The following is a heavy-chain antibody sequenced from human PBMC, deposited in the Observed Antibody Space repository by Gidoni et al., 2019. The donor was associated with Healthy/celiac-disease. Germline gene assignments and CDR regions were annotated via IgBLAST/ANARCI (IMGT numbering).Heavy chain of an antibody. Sequence: EVQLVESGGVVVQPGGSLRLSCAASGFTFDDYTMHWVRQAPGKGLEWVSLISWYGGSTYYADSVKGRFTISRDNSKNSLYLQMNSLRTEDTALYYCAKATTLDYYDSSGYFDYWGQGTLVTVSS. CDR2: ISWYGGST. V-gene: IGHV3-43*01. D-gene: IGHD3-22*01. CDR3: AKATTLDYYDSSGYFDY. J-gene: IGHJ4*02. CDR1: GFTFDDYT.